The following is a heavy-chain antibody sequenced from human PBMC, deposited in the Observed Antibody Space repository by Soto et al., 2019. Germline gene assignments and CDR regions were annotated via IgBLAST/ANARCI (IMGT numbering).Heavy chain of an antibody. Sequence: PSETLSLTCTFSGGTISSYYWSWIRQPPGKGLEWIGYIYYSGSTNYNPSLKSRVTISVDTSKNQFSLKLSSVTAADTAVYYCARARYGDYVGYWGQGTLVTVSS. D-gene: IGHD4-17*01. CDR2: IYYSGST. J-gene: IGHJ4*02. CDR3: ARARYGDYVGY. V-gene: IGHV4-59*01. CDR1: GGTISSYY.